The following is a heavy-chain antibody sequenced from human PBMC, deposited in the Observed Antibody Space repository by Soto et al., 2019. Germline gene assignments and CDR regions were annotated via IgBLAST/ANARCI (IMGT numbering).Heavy chain of an antibody. CDR2: INAGTGNI. Sequence: DSVKVSCKASGGTFSSYATHWVRQAPGQRPEWVGWINAGTGNIKYSEKFQGRVTIKRDTSASTAYMELSSLRSEDTAVYYCARSPPITGAGPPSWGRHYYQGVDVWGQGTMVTVSS. D-gene: IGHD6-19*01. CDR1: GGTFSSYA. J-gene: IGHJ6*02. V-gene: IGHV1-3*01. CDR3: ARSPPITGAGPPSWGRHYYQGVDV.